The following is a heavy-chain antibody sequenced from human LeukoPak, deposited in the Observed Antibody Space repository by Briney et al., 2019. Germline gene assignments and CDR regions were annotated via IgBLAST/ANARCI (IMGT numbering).Heavy chain of an antibody. Sequence: PGGSLRLSCAVSGFSVTNNYMSWVRQAPGKGLEWVAYIDRGGSNTFYADSLRGRSTISRDNAKNSLILQMNSLTAEDTGIYYCAREGYYSGLDVWGEGTTVTVSS. CDR2: IDRGGSNT. J-gene: IGHJ6*04. CDR1: GFSVTNNY. V-gene: IGHV3-11*04. CDR3: AREGYYSGLDV.